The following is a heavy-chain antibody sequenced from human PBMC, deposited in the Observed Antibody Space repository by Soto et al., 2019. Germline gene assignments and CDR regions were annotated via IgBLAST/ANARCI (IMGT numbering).Heavy chain of an antibody. CDR2: IYSGGGT. Sequence: WTLLRQSAGKGLEGIGRIYSGGGTKYNPSLQSRVTMSLDTSKNQFSLRLTSVTAADTAVYYCARGQRFSDSFDPWGQGTLVTASS. J-gene: IGHJ5*02. V-gene: IGHV4-4*07. D-gene: IGHD3-3*01. CDR3: ARGQRFSDSFDP.